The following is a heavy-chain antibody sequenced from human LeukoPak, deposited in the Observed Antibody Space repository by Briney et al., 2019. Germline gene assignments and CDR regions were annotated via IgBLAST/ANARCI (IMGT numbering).Heavy chain of an antibody. CDR1: GYTFTGYY. J-gene: IGHJ4*02. D-gene: IGHD3-3*01. CDR2: INPNSGGT. Sequence: ASVKVSCKASGYTFTGYYMHWVRQAPGQGLEWMGWINPNSGGTNYAQKFQGRVTMTRDTSISTAYMELSRLRSDDTAVYYCAKDPPQYTIFGVVINPYFDYWGQGTLVTVSS. CDR3: AKDPPQYTIFGVVINPYFDY. V-gene: IGHV1-2*02.